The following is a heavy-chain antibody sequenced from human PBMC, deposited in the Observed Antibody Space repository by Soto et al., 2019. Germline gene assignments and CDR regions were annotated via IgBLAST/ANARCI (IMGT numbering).Heavy chain of an antibody. V-gene: IGHV4-30-2*01. D-gene: IGHD3-10*01. Sequence: NPSETLSLTCAVSGGSISSGGYSWSWIRQPPGKGLEWVGYIYHSGSTYYNPSLKSRVTISVDRSKNQFSLKLSSVTAADTAVYYCARVYGSGVPRGFDYWGQGTLVTVSS. J-gene: IGHJ4*02. CDR3: ARVYGSGVPRGFDY. CDR2: IYHSGST. CDR1: GGSISSGGYS.